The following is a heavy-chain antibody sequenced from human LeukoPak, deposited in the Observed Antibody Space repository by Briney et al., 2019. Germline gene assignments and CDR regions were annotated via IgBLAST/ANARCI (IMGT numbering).Heavy chain of an antibody. V-gene: IGHV3-23*01. Sequence: PGGSLRLSCAASGFTFRNHAMNWGRQAPGKGLEWVSVISGSGETTYYAASVKGRSTISRDNSQNTLYLQMSRLRGEDTAVYYCAKDRGMVGALVRAFDFWGQGTLVTVSS. CDR2: ISGSGETT. CDR1: GFTFRNHA. CDR3: AKDRGMVGALVRAFDF. D-gene: IGHD1-26*01. J-gene: IGHJ4*02.